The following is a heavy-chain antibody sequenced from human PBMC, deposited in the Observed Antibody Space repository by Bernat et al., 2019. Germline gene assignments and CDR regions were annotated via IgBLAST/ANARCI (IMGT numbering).Heavy chain of an antibody. CDR1: GASITSYY. V-gene: IGHV4-59*01. CDR3: ARGVRLGSDY. J-gene: IGHJ4*02. Sequence: QVQLQESGPGLVKPSETLSLTCSVSGASITSYYWSWIRQPPGKGLEWIGYISYSGSTNYNPSRKSRVTISLDTSKEQFSLRLSSVTDADTAMYYCARGVRLGSDYWGQGTLVTVSS. CDR2: ISYSGST. D-gene: IGHD5-12*01.